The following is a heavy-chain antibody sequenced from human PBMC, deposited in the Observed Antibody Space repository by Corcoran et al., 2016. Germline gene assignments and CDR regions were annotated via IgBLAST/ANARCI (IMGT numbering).Heavy chain of an antibody. CDR3: AKSPEAVLVGGYFDL. J-gene: IGHJ2*01. CDR1: GFTFSSYG. CDR2: ISYDGSNK. D-gene: IGHD2-2*01. Sequence: QVQLVESGGGVVQPGRSLRLSCAASGFTFSSYGMHWVRQAPGKGLEWVAVISYDGSNKYYADSVKGRFTISRDNSKNTLYLQMNSLRAEDTAVYYCAKSPEAVLVGGYFDLWGRGTLVTVSA. V-gene: IGHV3-30*18.